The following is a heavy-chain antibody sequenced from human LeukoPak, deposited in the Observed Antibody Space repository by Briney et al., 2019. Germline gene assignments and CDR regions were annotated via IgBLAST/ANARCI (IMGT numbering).Heavy chain of an antibody. CDR2: INHSGST. V-gene: IGHV4-34*01. J-gene: IGHJ4*02. CDR3: ARGFYDFWSGYPWYFDY. Sequence: SETLSLTCAVYGGSFSGYYWSWIRQPPGKGLEWIGEINHSGSTNYNPSLKSRVTISVDTSKNQFSLKLSSVTAADTAVYYCARGFYDFWSGYPWYFDYWGQGTLVTVSS. CDR1: GGSFSGYY. D-gene: IGHD3-3*01.